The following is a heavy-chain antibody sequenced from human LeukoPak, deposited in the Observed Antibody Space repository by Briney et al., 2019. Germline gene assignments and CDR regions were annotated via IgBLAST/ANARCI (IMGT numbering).Heavy chain of an antibody. CDR3: ARSVWSGYTDAFDI. Sequence: ASVKVSCKASGYTFTSYDINWVRQATGQGLEWMGWMNPNSGNTGYAQKFQGRVTMTRNTSISTAYMELSSLRSDDTAVYYCARSVWSGYTDAFDIWGQGTMVTVSS. J-gene: IGHJ3*02. CDR2: MNPNSGNT. V-gene: IGHV1-8*01. D-gene: IGHD3-3*01. CDR1: GYTFTSYD.